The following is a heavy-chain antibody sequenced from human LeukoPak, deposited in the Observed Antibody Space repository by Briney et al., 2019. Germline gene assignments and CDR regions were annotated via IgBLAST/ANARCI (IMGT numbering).Heavy chain of an antibody. Sequence: GGSLRLSCAASGFTFSTYIMNWVRQTPGKGLEWVSSIGTSTSYIYYADSVKGRFTISRDNAKDSLYLEMNSLRAEDTAVYYCARGGSGNWNAPFDYWGQGTLVTVSS. CDR1: GFTFSTYI. D-gene: IGHD1-1*01. CDR2: IGTSTSYI. J-gene: IGHJ4*02. CDR3: ARGGSGNWNAPFDY. V-gene: IGHV3-21*01.